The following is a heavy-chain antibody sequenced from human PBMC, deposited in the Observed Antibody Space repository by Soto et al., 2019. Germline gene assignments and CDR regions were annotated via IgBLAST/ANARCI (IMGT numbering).Heavy chain of an antibody. V-gene: IGHV1-46*03. CDR3: ASRYCSSTSCYNLVDFDY. J-gene: IGHJ4*02. Sequence: ASVKVSCKASGYTFTSYYMHWVRQAPGQGLEWMGIINPSGGSTSYAQKFQGRVTMTRDTSTSTVYMELSSLRSEDTAVYYCASRYCSSTSCYNLVDFDYWGQGTLVTVSS. CDR1: GYTFTSYY. CDR2: INPSGGST. D-gene: IGHD2-2*02.